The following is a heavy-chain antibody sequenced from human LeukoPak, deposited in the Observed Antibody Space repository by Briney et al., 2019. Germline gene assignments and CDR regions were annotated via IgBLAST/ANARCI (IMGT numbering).Heavy chain of an antibody. J-gene: IGHJ5*02. Sequence: ASVKVSCKASGYRFTSYGITWVRQAPGQGLEWMGWISAFNGNTNYAQKLQGRVTLTTDTSTSTAYMELRSLRSDDTAVYYCAREGYCSGGTCYSTMNWFDPWGQGTLVTGSA. CDR3: AREGYCSGGTCYSTMNWFDP. CDR2: ISAFNGNT. V-gene: IGHV1-18*01. CDR1: GYRFTSYG. D-gene: IGHD2-15*01.